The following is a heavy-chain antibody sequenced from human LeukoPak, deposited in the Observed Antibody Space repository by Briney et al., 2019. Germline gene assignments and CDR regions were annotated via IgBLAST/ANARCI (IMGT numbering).Heavy chain of an antibody. Sequence: GGSLRLSCAASGFTFSSYSMNWVRQAPGKGLEWVSSISSSSSYIYYADSVKGRFTISRDNAKNSLYLQMNSLRAEDTAVYYCAAGSGAVAGTHYWGQGTLVTVSS. CDR3: AAGSGAVAGTHY. V-gene: IGHV3-21*01. D-gene: IGHD6-19*01. CDR1: GFTFSSYS. CDR2: ISSSSSYI. J-gene: IGHJ4*02.